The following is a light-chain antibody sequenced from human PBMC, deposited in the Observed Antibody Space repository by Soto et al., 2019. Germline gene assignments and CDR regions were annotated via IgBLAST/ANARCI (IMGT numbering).Light chain of an antibody. CDR2: EVS. CDR3: SSYTTSYTQV. CDR1: SSDVGGYNY. V-gene: IGLV2-14*01. Sequence: QSALTQPASVSGSPGQSITISCTGTSSDVGGYNYVSWYQHHPGKAPKLMIYEVSNRPSGVSNRFSGSKSGNTASLSISGLQAEDEADYYCSSYTTSYTQVFGGGTMLTVL. J-gene: IGLJ3*02.